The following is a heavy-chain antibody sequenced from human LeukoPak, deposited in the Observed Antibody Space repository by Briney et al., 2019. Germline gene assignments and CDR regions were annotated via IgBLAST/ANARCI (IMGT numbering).Heavy chain of an antibody. J-gene: IGHJ6*02. D-gene: IGHD2-8*01. CDR2: ISSSGSTI. Sequence: GGSLRLSCAASGFTFSSYEMNWVRQAPGKGLEWVSYISSSGSTIYYADSVKGRFTISRDNAKNSLYLQMNSLRAGDTAVYYCAREGILYYYYYYGMDVWGQGTTVTVSS. V-gene: IGHV3-48*03. CDR1: GFTFSSYE. CDR3: AREGILYYYYYYGMDV.